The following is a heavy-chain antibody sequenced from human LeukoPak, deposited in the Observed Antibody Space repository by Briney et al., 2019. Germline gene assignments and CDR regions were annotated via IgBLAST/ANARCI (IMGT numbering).Heavy chain of an antibody. V-gene: IGHV3-23*01. CDR1: GFSVSRNY. J-gene: IGHJ5*02. Sequence: PGGSLRLSCAASGFSVSRNYMSWVRQAPGKGLEWVSAISGSGGSTYYADSVKGRFTISRDNSKNTLYLQMNSLRAEDTAVYYCAKDRAIYGDYCNWFDPWGQGTLVTVSS. CDR3: AKDRAIYGDYCNWFDP. CDR2: ISGSGGST. D-gene: IGHD4-17*01.